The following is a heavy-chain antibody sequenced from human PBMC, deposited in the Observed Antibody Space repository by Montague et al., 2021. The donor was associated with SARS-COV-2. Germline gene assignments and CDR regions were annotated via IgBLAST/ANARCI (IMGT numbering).Heavy chain of an antibody. CDR3: ARRGRKLLPVATTVGGFDI. J-gene: IGHJ3*02. V-gene: IGHV4-39*02. CDR1: GGSISSRNYY. Sequence: SETLSLTCTVSGGSISSRNYYWDWIRQPPGKGLEWIGSIFDSGSTYYXXXLKSRVTISVDTSENHFSLKLSSVTAADTAVYYCARRGRKLLPVATTVGGFDIWGQGTMVTVSS. CDR2: IFDSGST. D-gene: IGHD5-12*01.